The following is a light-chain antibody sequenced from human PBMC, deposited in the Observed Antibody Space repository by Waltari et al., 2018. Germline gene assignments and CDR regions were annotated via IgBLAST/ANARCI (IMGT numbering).Light chain of an antibody. CDR3: AAWDDSLNGFLWV. V-gene: IGLV1-44*01. Sequence: QSVLTQPPSASGNPGQRVTISCSGRSTNIGSNTENWYEQPPGTAPKLLIYSNNQRPSGVPDRFSGSKSGTSASLAISGLQSEDEADYYCAAWDDSLNGFLWVFGGGTKLTVL. J-gene: IGLJ3*02. CDR1: STNIGSNT. CDR2: SNN.